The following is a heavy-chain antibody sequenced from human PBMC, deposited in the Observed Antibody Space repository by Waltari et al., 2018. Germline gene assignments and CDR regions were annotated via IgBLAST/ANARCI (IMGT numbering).Heavy chain of an antibody. Sequence: QVQLQQWGAGLLKPSETLSLTCAVYGGSFIGYYWSWIRQPPGKGLEWIGEINHSGSTNYNPSLKSRVTISVDTSKNQFSLKLSSVTAADTAVYYCARVAAAAANDYWGQGTLVTVSS. J-gene: IGHJ4*02. CDR2: INHSGST. CDR3: ARVAAAAANDY. V-gene: IGHV4-34*01. D-gene: IGHD6-13*01. CDR1: GGSFIGYY.